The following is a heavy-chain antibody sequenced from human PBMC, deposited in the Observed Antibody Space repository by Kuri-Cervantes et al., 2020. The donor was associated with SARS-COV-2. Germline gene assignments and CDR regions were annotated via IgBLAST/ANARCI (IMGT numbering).Heavy chain of an antibody. Sequence: GGSLRLSCAASGFTFSSYAMHWVRQAPGKGLEWVAVISYDGSNKYYAVSVKGRFTISRDNSKNTLYLQMNSLRAEDTAVYYCASLSITGTTQFDYWGQGTLVTVSS. CDR1: GFTFSSYA. J-gene: IGHJ4*02. CDR2: ISYDGSNK. V-gene: IGHV3-30-3*01. CDR3: ASLSITGTTQFDY. D-gene: IGHD1-20*01.